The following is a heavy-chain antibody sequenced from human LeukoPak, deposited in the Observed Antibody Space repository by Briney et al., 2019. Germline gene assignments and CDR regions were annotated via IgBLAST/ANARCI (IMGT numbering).Heavy chain of an antibody. CDR3: AREFGNAVTNLDY. Sequence: SQTLSLTCTVSGGSISSGSYYWSWIRQPAGKGLEWIGRIYTSGSTHYNPSLKSRVTISVDTSKNQFSLKLSSVTAADTAVYYCAREFGNAVTNLDYWGQGTLVTVSS. CDR2: IYTSGST. J-gene: IGHJ4*02. V-gene: IGHV4-61*02. D-gene: IGHD4-17*01. CDR1: GGSISSGSYY.